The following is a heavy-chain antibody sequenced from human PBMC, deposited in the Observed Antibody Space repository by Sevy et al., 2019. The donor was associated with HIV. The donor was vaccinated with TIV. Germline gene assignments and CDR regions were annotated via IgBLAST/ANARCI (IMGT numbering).Heavy chain of an antibody. CDR2: IYHSGST. CDR3: AGGGYSSKGGGNYFDY. Sequence: SETLSLTCTVSGYSISSGYYWGWIRQPPGKGLEWIGSIYHSGSTYYNPSLKSRVTISVDTSKNQFSLKLSSVTAADTAVYYCAGGGYSSKGGGNYFDYWGQGTLVTVSS. J-gene: IGHJ4*02. V-gene: IGHV4-38-2*02. CDR1: GYSISSGYY. D-gene: IGHD6-13*01.